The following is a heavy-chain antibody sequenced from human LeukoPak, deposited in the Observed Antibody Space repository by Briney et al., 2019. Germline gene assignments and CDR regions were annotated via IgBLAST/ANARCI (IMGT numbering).Heavy chain of an antibody. CDR2: IKQDGSEK. Sequence: PGGSLRLSCAASGFTFSSYGMHWVRQAPGKGLEWVANIKQDGSEKYYVDSVKGRFTISRDNAKNSLYLQMNSLRAEDTAVYYCARVSCGSGRSLGIFYYYYYGMDVWGQGTTVTVSS. CDR1: GFTFSSYG. J-gene: IGHJ6*02. V-gene: IGHV3-7*01. CDR3: ARVSCGSGRSLGIFYYYYYGMDV. D-gene: IGHD3-10*01.